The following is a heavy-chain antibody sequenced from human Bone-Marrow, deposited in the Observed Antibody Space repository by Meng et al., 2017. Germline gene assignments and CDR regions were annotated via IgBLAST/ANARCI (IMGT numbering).Heavy chain of an antibody. V-gene: IGHV4-34*01. J-gene: IGHJ5*02. CDR3: ARVGVVVITPNWFDP. Sequence: RWRDGRLKPSEPLSLTCAVYGGSFSGYDWTWIRQPPGKGLEWIGEINHSGSTNYNPSLKSRVTISVDTSKNQFSLKLSSVTAADTAVYYCARVGVVVITPNWFDPWGQGTLVTVPS. CDR2: INHSGST. D-gene: IGHD3-22*01. CDR1: GGSFSGYD.